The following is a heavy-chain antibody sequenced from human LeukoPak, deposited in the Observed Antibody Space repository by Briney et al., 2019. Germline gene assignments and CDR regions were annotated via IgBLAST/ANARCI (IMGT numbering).Heavy chain of an antibody. Sequence: PGGSLRLSCAASGFTFSDYYMSWIRQAPGKGLEWVSYISGISSHTDFADSVKGRFTISRDNAKDLLYLQLRSLRAEDTAVYYCARLLGDCSTTRCYSGYGMDVWGQGTTVIVSS. D-gene: IGHD2-2*01. CDR2: ISGISSHT. J-gene: IGHJ6*02. CDR1: GFTFSDYY. V-gene: IGHV3-11*03. CDR3: ARLLGDCSTTRCYSGYGMDV.